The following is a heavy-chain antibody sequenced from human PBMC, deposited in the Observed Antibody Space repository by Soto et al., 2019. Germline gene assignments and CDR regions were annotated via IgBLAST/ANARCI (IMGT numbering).Heavy chain of an antibody. J-gene: IGHJ4*02. CDR2: IIPIFGTA. Sequence: QVQLVQSGAEVKKPGSSVKVSCKASGGTFSSYAISWVRQAPGQGLEWMGGIIPIFGTANYAQKFQGRVTITADESTSTAYMELSSLRSEDTAVYYCASLQYGGGDCYKENYFDYWGQGTLVTVSS. CDR1: GGTFSSYA. V-gene: IGHV1-69*01. D-gene: IGHD2-21*02. CDR3: ASLQYGGGDCYKENYFDY.